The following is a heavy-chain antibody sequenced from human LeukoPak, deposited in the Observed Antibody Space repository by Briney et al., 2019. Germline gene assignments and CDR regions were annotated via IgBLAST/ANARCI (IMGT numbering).Heavy chain of an antibody. J-gene: IGHJ5*02. V-gene: IGHV4-39*07. D-gene: IGHD4-11*01. CDR3: ARDYSNLGGNWFDP. CDR1: GGSISSSSYY. CDR2: IYYSGST. Sequence: SETLSLACTVSGGSISSSSYYWGWIRQPPGKGLEWIGSIYYSGSTYYNPSLKSRVTISVDTSKNQFSLKLSSVTAADTAVYYCARDYSNLGGNWFDPWGQGTLVTVSS.